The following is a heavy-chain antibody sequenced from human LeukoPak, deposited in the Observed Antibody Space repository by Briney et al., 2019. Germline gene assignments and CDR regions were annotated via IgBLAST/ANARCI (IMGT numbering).Heavy chain of an antibody. CDR2: ITSSSTNI. V-gene: IGHV3-48*02. J-gene: IGHJ4*02. CDR3: ATSGNYYLKY. D-gene: IGHD1-26*01. CDR1: GFTFSTYN. Sequence: GGSLRLSCAASGFTFSTYNMNWVRQAPGKGLERVSHITSSSTNIYYADSVKGRFTISRDNAKNALSLQMNSLRDEDTAVYYCATSGNYYLKYWGQGTLVTVSS.